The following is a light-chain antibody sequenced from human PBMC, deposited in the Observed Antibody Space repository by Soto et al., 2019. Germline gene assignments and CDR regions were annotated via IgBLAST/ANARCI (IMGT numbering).Light chain of an antibody. V-gene: IGKV3-20*01. CDR1: QSVSSSY. CDR3: QQYGNSPIFT. J-gene: IGKJ3*01. CDR2: GAS. Sequence: EIVLTQSPGTLSLSPGERATLSCRASQSVSSSYLAWYQQKPGQAPRLLIYGASSRATDIPDRFSGSESGTDFHITISRLEHEDFAVYYGQQYGNSPIFTFGRGTKVDIK.